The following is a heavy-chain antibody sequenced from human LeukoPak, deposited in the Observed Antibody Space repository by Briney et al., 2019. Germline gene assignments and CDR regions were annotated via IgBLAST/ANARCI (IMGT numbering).Heavy chain of an antibody. D-gene: IGHD4-17*01. CDR1: GYSFTSYW. CDR3: AIPMTTVTIDAFDI. CDR2: IYPGDADT. J-gene: IGHJ3*02. Sequence: GDSLKISCKGSGYSFTSYWIGWVRQMPGKGLECMGIIYPGDADTRYSPSFQGQVTISADKSISTAYLQWSSLKASDTAMHYCAIPMTTVTIDAFDIWGQGTRVTVSS. V-gene: IGHV5-51*01.